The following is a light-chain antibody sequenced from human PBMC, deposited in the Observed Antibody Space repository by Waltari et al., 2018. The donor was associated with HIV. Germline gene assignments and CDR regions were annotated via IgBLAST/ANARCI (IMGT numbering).Light chain of an antibody. CDR1: QSIAKN. Sequence: EIVMTQSPATLSVSPGERVTLSCRASQSIAKNIAWYQQKPGQAPRLLMYGVSTRATGIPARFSGSGSWTEFTLTISSLQSEDLAVYYCQQYDNWPPWTFGQGTKVE. CDR2: GVS. V-gene: IGKV3-15*01. CDR3: QQYDNWPPWT. J-gene: IGKJ1*01.